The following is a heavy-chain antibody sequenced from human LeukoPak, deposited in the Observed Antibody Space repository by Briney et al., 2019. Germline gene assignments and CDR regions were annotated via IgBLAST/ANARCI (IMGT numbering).Heavy chain of an antibody. V-gene: IGHV4-34*01. CDR2: INHSGST. CDR3: ARGRDIVVVPAAPQYYYYGMDV. CDR1: GGSFSGYY. Sequence: SETQSLTCAVYGGSFSGYYWSWIRQPPGKGLEWIGEINHSGSTNYNPSLKSRVTISVDTSKNQFSLKLSSVTAADTAVYYCARGRDIVVVPAAPQYYYYGMDVWGQGTTVTVSS. J-gene: IGHJ6*02. D-gene: IGHD2-2*01.